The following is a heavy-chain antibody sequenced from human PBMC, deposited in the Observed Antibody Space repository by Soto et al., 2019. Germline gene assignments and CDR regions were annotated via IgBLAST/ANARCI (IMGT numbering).Heavy chain of an antibody. CDR1: GASVNTGDYY. V-gene: IGHV4-30-4*01. Sequence: VQLQGSGPGLVKPSQTLSLTCTVSGASVNTGDYYWSYIRQSPGKGLEWLGYIFYSGDTYFNPSLKSRATISLNTTMNQISLTLTSVTDADTAVYFCVGTGTTDDFWGQGTLVTVSS. J-gene: IGHJ1*01. CDR2: IFYSGDT. D-gene: IGHD1-7*01. CDR3: VGTGTTDDF.